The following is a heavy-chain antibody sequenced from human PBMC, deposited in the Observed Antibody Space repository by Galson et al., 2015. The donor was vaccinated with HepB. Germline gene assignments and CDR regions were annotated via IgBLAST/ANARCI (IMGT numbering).Heavy chain of an antibody. CDR3: ARGLPSLYFDP. V-gene: IGHV3-33*08. D-gene: IGHD3-10*01. CDR2: IWYDGSNK. J-gene: IGHJ5*02. CDR1: GFTFSSYG. Sequence: SLRLSCAASGFTFSSYGMHWVRQAPGKGLEWVAVIWYDGSNKYYADSVKGRFTISRDNSKNTLYLQMNSLRAEDTAVYYCARGLPSLYFDPWGQGTLVTVSS.